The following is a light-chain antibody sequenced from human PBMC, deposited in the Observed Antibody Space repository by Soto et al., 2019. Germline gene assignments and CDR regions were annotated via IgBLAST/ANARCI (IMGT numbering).Light chain of an antibody. CDR1: QGITSY. V-gene: IGKV1-27*01. CDR3: QKYNSAPLT. J-gene: IGKJ4*01. Sequence: IQVTQSPSSLSASVGDRVTITCRASQGITSYLAWYQQKPGKAPKLLIYAASALQTGVSSRFSGSGYGTDFALTISNLQPEDVAAYYCQKYNSAPLTFGGGTKVDIK. CDR2: AAS.